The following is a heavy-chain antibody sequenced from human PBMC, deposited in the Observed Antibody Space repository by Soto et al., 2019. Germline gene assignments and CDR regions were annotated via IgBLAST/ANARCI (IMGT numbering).Heavy chain of an antibody. CDR3: AKEVVPAATPHYYYYYGMDV. Sequence: GGSLRLSCAASGFTFSSYGMHWVRQAPGKGLEWVAVISYDGSNKYYADSVKGRFTISRDNSKNTLYLQMNGLRAEDTAVYYCAKEVVPAATPHYYYYYGMDVWGQGTTVTVSS. D-gene: IGHD2-2*01. CDR1: GFTFSSYG. J-gene: IGHJ6*02. CDR2: ISYDGSNK. V-gene: IGHV3-30*18.